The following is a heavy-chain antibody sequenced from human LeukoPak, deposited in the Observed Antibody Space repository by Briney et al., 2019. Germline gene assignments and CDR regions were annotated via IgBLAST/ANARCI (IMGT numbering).Heavy chain of an antibody. V-gene: IGHV3-53*01. CDR3: TRDRNPPARVGPFDY. Sequence: PGGSLRLSCAASGFTVSSNYMSWVRQAPGKGLEWVSVIYSGGSTYYADSVKGRFTISRDNAKNSLFLQMDSLRDEDTAVYYCTRDRNPPARVGPFDYWGQGTLVTVSS. D-gene: IGHD1-14*01. CDR1: GFTVSSNY. J-gene: IGHJ4*02. CDR2: IYSGGST.